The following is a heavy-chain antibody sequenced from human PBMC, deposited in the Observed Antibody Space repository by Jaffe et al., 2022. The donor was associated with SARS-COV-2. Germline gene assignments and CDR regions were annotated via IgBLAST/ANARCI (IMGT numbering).Heavy chain of an antibody. J-gene: IGHJ4*02. CDR1: GFTFSSYG. D-gene: IGHD2-21*02. Sequence: QVQLVESGGGVVQPGRSLRLSCAASGFTFSSYGMHWVRQAPGKGLEWVAVISYDGSNKYYADSVKGRFTISRDNSKNTLYLQMNSLRAEDTAVYYCAKSGVVTAPTHVDFDYWGQGTLVTVSS. CDR2: ISYDGSNK. CDR3: AKSGVVTAPTHVDFDY. V-gene: IGHV3-30*18.